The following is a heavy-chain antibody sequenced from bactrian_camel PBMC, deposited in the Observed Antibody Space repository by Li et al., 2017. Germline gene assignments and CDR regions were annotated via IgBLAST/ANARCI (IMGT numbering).Heavy chain of an antibody. CDR2: IWTGGRT. Sequence: DVQLVESGGGSVQSGGSLRLSCSGFTASPLCMGWFRQAPGQEREGVAAIWTGGRTFYAGSLRARFTISQDRSKNEFYLQMRDLKPEDTAKYYCAATLRERGSSKCPSEYDYWGQGTQVTVS. CDR3: AATLRERGSSKCPSEYDY. J-gene: IGHJ4*01. V-gene: IGHV3S67*01. D-gene: IGHD1*01. CDR1: FTASPLC.